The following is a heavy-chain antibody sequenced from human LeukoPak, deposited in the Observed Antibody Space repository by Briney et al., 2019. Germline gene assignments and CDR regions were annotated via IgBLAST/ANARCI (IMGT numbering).Heavy chain of an antibody. D-gene: IGHD3-10*01. V-gene: IGHV1-2*06. Sequence: GASVRVSCKASGYTFTAYYMHWVRQAPGQGLEWMGRINPNSGGTNYAQKFQGRVTMTRDTSISTAYMELSRLRSDDTAVYYCARDFPQRYYYGSGSLSDYWGQGTLVTVSS. J-gene: IGHJ4*02. CDR1: GYTFTAYY. CDR3: ARDFPQRYYYGSGSLSDY. CDR2: INPNSGGT.